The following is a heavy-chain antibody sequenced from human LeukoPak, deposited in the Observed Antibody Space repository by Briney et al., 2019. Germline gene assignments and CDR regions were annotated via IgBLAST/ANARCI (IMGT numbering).Heavy chain of an antibody. CDR2: INHSGST. CDR3: ARSGKLRSFYSDSGRKYYYYMDV. Sequence: SETLSLTCAVYGGSFSGYYWSWIRQPPGKGLEWIGEINHSGSTNFKSSLKSRVTISVDTSKNQLSLKLSSVTAADTAVYYCARSGKLRSFYSDSGRKYYYYMDVWGKGTTVTISS. J-gene: IGHJ6*03. V-gene: IGHV4-34*01. CDR1: GGSFSGYY. D-gene: IGHD3-10*01.